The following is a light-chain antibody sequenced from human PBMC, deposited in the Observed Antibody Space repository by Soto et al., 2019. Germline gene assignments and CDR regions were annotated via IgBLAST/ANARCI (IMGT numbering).Light chain of an antibody. Sequence: EIVLTQSPGTLSLSPGERATLSCRASQSVSSSYLAWYQQKPGQAPRLLIYGASVRATGIPDRFSGTGSGAAFTLSISRLEPEDFAVYSCQQYGSSPPITVGQGTRLESK. CDR3: QQYGSSPPIT. V-gene: IGKV3-20*01. CDR2: GAS. CDR1: QSVSSSY. J-gene: IGKJ5*01.